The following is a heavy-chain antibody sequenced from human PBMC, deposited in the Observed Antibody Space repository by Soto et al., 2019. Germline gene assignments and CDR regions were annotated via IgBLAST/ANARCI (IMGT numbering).Heavy chain of an antibody. Sequence: GGSLRLSCAASGFTFSSYAMHWVRQAPGKGLEWVAVISYDGSNKYYADSVKGRFTISRDNSKSTLYLQMNSLRAEDTAVYYCARAPLLTYYYDSSGYYTPGYYYGMDVWGQGTTVTVSS. CDR2: ISYDGSNK. D-gene: IGHD3-22*01. CDR1: GFTFSSYA. CDR3: ARAPLLTYYYDSSGYYTPGYYYGMDV. J-gene: IGHJ6*02. V-gene: IGHV3-30-3*01.